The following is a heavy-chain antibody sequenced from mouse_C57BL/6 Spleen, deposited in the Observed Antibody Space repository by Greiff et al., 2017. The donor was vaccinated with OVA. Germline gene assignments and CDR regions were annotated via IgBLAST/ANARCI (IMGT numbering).Heavy chain of an antibody. CDR1: GYTFTSYW. J-gene: IGHJ2*01. Sequence: VQVVESGAELAKPGASVKLSCKASGYTFTSYWMHWVKQRPGQGLEWIGNINPRSGYTKYNQKFKDKATSTADKYSSTDYMKLSRLTDEDSAVCYCTRFAYDYYFDYWGQGTTLTVSS. V-gene: IGHV1-7*01. CDR3: TRFAYDYYFDY. D-gene: IGHD2-4*01. CDR2: INPRSGYT.